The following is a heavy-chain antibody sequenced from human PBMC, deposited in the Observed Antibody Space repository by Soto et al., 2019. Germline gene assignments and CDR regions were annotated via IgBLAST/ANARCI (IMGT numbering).Heavy chain of an antibody. CDR2: IWYDGSNK. Sequence: QVQLVESGGGVVQPGRSLRLSCAASGFTFSSYGMHWVRQAPGKGLEWVAVIWYDGSNKYYADSVKGRFTISRDNSKNTLYLQLNSLRAEDTAVYYCARDSRWLEGYFDYWGQGTLVTVSS. D-gene: IGHD5-12*01. CDR3: ARDSRWLEGYFDY. CDR1: GFTFSSYG. V-gene: IGHV3-33*01. J-gene: IGHJ4*02.